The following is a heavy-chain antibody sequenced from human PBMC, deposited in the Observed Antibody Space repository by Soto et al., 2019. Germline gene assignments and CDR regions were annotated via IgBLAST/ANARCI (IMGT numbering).Heavy chain of an antibody. CDR3: AKGGRVAAASFDY. Sequence: QVQLVESGGGVVQPGRSLRLSCAASGFTFSSYGMHWVRQAPGKGLEWVAVISYDGSNKYYADSVKGRFTISRDNSKNPLYLQMNSLRAEDTAVYYCAKGGRVAAASFDYWGQGTLVTVSS. V-gene: IGHV3-30*18. CDR1: GFTFSSYG. CDR2: ISYDGSNK. D-gene: IGHD6-13*01. J-gene: IGHJ4*02.